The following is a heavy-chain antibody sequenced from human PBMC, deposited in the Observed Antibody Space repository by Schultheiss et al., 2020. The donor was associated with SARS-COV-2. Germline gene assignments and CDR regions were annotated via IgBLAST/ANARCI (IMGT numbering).Heavy chain of an antibody. Sequence: ASVKVSCKASGYTFTSYGISWVRQAPGQGLEWMGWISAYNGNTNYAQKLQGRVTMTTDTSTSTAYMELRSLRSDDTAVYYCARSIGYCSSTSCYYFDYWGQGTLVTVSS. CDR1: GYTFTSYG. V-gene: IGHV1-18*01. D-gene: IGHD2-2*01. CDR2: ISAYNGNT. CDR3: ARSIGYCSSTSCYYFDY. J-gene: IGHJ4*02.